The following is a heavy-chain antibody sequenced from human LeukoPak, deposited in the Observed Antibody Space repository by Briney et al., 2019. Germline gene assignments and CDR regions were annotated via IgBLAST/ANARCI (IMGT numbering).Heavy chain of an antibody. J-gene: IGHJ4*02. CDR2: ISGSSRTI. V-gene: IGHV3-48*02. D-gene: IGHD1-26*01. CDR3: ARNEWADY. CDR1: GFTFSNFV. Sequence: GGSLRLSCAASGFTFSNFVMTWVRQAPGKGPEWVSYISGSSRTIYYADSVKGRFTISRDNAKNSLYLQMNSLRDEDTAVYYCARNEWADYWGQGTLVTVSS.